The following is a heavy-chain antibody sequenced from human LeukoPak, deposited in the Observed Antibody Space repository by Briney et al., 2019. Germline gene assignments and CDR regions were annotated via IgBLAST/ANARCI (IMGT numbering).Heavy chain of an antibody. CDR1: GYTFTGYY. CDR2: INPNSGGT. Sequence: ASVKVSCKASGYTFTGYYMHWVRQAPGQGLEWMGRINPNSGGTNYAQKFQGRVTMTRDTSISTAYMELSRLRSDDTAVYNCARVFRRHTHFDPWGQGTLVTVSS. CDR3: ARVFRRHTHFDP. V-gene: IGHV1-2*06. J-gene: IGHJ5*02. D-gene: IGHD3-10*02.